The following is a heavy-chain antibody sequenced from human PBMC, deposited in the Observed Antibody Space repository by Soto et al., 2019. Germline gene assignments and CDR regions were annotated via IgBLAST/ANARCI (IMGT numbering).Heavy chain of an antibody. CDR3: AGGGQLDFLSDY. CDR2: VRAYNGNT. D-gene: IGHD3-3*01. CDR1: GYTFTRYY. V-gene: IGHV1-18*01. Sequence: QVQLVQSEAEVKKPGASVKVSCMASGYTFTRYYINWVRQAPGQGLEWMGWVRAYNGNTHYEQNLQGRVPFTTDTYSSTAYIDLKSLRADDKAVCFCAGGGQLDFLSDYWGQGTLVTVYS. J-gene: IGHJ4*02.